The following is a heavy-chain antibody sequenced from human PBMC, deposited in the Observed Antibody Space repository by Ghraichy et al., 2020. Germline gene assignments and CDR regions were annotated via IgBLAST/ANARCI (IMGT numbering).Heavy chain of an antibody. CDR2: IYSDDST. CDR1: ELTVSTNS. CDR3: ARDGGSVTSYKGPGGQDYYYSGMDV. D-gene: IGHD3-10*01. V-gene: IGHV3-66*01. J-gene: IGHJ6*02. Sequence: GESLNISCAASELTVSTNSVSWVRQAPGKGLEWVSFIYSDDSTYYADSVKGRFTISRDNSRNTLYLQMNSLRAEDTAVYYCARDGGSVTSYKGPGGQDYYYSGMDVWGQGTTVTVSS.